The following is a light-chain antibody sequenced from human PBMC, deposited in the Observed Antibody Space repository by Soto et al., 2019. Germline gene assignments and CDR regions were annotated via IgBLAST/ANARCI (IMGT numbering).Light chain of an antibody. Sequence: EIVLTQSPGTLSLSPGERATLSCRASQSLSSSQLAWYQQKPGQAPRLLIHDASSRATGISDRFTGSGSGTDFTLTITTLEPEDFAFYYCQQRSSWPITFGQGTRLEIK. J-gene: IGKJ5*01. CDR2: DAS. CDR1: QSLSSSQ. CDR3: QQRSSWPIT. V-gene: IGKV3D-20*02.